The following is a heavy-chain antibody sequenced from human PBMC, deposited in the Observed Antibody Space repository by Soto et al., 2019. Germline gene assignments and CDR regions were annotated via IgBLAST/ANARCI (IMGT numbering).Heavy chain of an antibody. CDR1: GYTFSNFW. CDR3: ARSPRSSPYFDY. J-gene: IGHJ4*02. D-gene: IGHD6-13*01. V-gene: IGHV5-51*01. Sequence: AGESLKISCQCSGYTFSNFWIGWVRQLPGRDLEWMGIIYPGDQETRYSPSFHGKVTISADKSINTAYLQWNSLEASDTAFYFCARSPRSSPYFDYWGQGALVTVS. CDR2: IYPGDQET.